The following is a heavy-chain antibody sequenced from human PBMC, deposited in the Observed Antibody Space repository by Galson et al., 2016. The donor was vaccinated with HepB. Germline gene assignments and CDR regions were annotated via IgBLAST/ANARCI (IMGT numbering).Heavy chain of an antibody. V-gene: IGHV5-51*01. Sequence: QSGAEVRKPGESLKISCKASGYSFSTEWIAWVRQMPGKGLEWMGIIYPADFDTRYSPSFQGQVTISVDKSISAAYLQLSGLKAAESAIYYCTRDQWDWGWFDPWGQGTLVIVSS. D-gene: IGHD3/OR15-3a*01. CDR2: IYPADFDT. CDR1: GYSFSTEW. J-gene: IGHJ5*02. CDR3: TRDQWDWGWFDP.